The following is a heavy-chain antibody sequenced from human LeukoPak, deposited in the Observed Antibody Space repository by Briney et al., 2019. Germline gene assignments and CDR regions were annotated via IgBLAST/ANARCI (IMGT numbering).Heavy chain of an antibody. J-gene: IGHJ6*02. V-gene: IGHV4-34*01. D-gene: IGHD3-9*01. Sequence: PSETLSLTCAVYGGSFSGYYWSWIRQPPGKGLEWIGEINHSGSTNYNPSLKSRVTISVDTSKNQFSLKLSSVTAADTAVYYCARGPSKILTGSFWGGYYYYGMDVWGQGTTVTVSS. CDR3: ARGPSKILTGSFWGGYYYYGMDV. CDR2: INHSGST. CDR1: GGSFSGYY.